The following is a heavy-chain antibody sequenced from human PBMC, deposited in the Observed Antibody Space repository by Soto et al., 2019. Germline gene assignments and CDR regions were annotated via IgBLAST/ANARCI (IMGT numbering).Heavy chain of an antibody. D-gene: IGHD3-10*01. J-gene: IGHJ5*02. CDR3: VRDILRIPYGSGRFDP. CDR1: GFTFRAYD. V-gene: IGHV3-33*05. Sequence: GGSLRLSCVASGFTFRAYDMYWVRQSPGRGLEWVAMISFDGTKIHYADSVKGRFAISRDNGKNRLDLQMNSLRAEDTALYRCVRDILRIPYGSGRFDPWGLGTLVTVSS. CDR2: ISFDGTKI.